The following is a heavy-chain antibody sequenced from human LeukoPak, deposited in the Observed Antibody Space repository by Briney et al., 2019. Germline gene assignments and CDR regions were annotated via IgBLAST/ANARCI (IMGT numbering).Heavy chain of an antibody. V-gene: IGHV4-38-2*02. J-gene: IGHJ5*02. D-gene: IGHD6-19*01. CDR1: GYSFSSGFF. Sequence: SETLSLTCTVSGYSFSSGFFWGWIRQPPGKGLEWIGRLYHTGTTYNNPSLKSRVTMSLDTSKHQFSLKMTSVTAADTAIYYCARDKDLAVAANWFDPWGQGTLVIVSS. CDR2: LYHTGTT. CDR3: ARDKDLAVAANWFDP.